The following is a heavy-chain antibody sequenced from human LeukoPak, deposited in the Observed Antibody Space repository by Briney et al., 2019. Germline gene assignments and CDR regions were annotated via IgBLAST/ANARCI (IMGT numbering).Heavy chain of an antibody. CDR3: ARDACSSTSCYEIDP. V-gene: IGHV3-33*01. CDR1: GFTFSSYG. CDR2: IWYDGSNK. J-gene: IGHJ5*02. D-gene: IGHD2-2*01. Sequence: GGSLRLSCAASGFTFSSYGMHWVRQAPGKGLEWVAVIWYDGSNKYYADSVEGRFTISRDNSKNTPYLQMNSLRAEDTAVYYCARDACSSTSCYEIDPWGQGTLVTVSS.